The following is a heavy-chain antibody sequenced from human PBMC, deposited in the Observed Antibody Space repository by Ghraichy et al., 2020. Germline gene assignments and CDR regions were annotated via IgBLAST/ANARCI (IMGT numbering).Heavy chain of an antibody. V-gene: IGHV3-23*01. CDR3: AKKTLVVSHVYYYYGMDV. CDR2: ISGSGGST. CDR1: GFTFSSYA. Sequence: GESLNISCAASGFTFSSYAMSWVRQAPGKGLEWVSAISGSGGSTYYADSVKGRFTISRDNSKNTLYLQMNSLRAEDTAVYYCAKKTLVVSHVYYYYGMDVWGQGTTVTVSS. J-gene: IGHJ6*02. D-gene: IGHD2-15*01.